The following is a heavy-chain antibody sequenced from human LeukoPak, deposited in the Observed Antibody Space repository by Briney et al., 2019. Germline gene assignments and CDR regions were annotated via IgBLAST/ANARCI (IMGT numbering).Heavy chain of an antibody. Sequence: GSLRLPCAASGFSFSSYVMSWVRQAPGKGLEWVSAIRGSGDSTYYADSVKGRFTISRDNSENTLYLQMNSLRAEDTAVYYCAKMVTGFPNWFDPWGQGTLVTVSS. V-gene: IGHV3-23*01. J-gene: IGHJ5*02. CDR2: IRGSGDST. CDR3: AKMVTGFPNWFDP. CDR1: GFSFSSYV. D-gene: IGHD1-1*01.